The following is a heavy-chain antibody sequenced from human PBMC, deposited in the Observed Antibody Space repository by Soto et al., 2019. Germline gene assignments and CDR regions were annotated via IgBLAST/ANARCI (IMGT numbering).Heavy chain of an antibody. CDR1: GFTFGTYW. Sequence: EVQLVESGGGLVQPGGSLRLSCAASGFTFGTYWVSWVRQAPGKGLEWVANIKQDGSEKYYVDSVKGRFTISRDNAKNSLYLQMNSLRAEDTAVYYCARAVTTAGAYWGQGTLVTVSS. V-gene: IGHV3-7*01. CDR3: ARAVTTAGAY. J-gene: IGHJ4*02. CDR2: IKQDGSEK. D-gene: IGHD6-13*01.